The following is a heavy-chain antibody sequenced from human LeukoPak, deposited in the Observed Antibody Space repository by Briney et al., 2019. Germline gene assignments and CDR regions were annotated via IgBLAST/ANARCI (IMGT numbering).Heavy chain of an antibody. CDR1: GFTFSSYA. J-gene: IGHJ3*02. Sequence: GGSLRLSCAASGFTFSSYAMSWVRQAPGKGLEWVSAFSGSGGSTYYADSVKGRFTISRDNSKNTLYLQMNSLRAEDTAVYYCAKDTIAVAGGLGAFDIWGQGTMITVSS. D-gene: IGHD6-19*01. V-gene: IGHV3-23*01. CDR2: FSGSGGST. CDR3: AKDTIAVAGGLGAFDI.